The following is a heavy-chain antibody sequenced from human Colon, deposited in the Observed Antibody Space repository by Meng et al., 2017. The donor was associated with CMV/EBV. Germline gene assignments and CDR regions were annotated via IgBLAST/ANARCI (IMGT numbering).Heavy chain of an antibody. V-gene: IGHV3-74*01. J-gene: IGHJ4*02. D-gene: IGHD1-1*01. CDR1: GFSSDDFW. Sequence: EVQVVESGGVLIQPGGSLRLSCVVSGFSSDDFWVDWVRQAPGKGPLWVSRIHSGGTSISYAGSVKGRFTISGDNAKNTVYLQMNSLRDEDTAVYYCLKLPPGYWGQGTLVTVSS. CDR3: LKLPPGY. CDR2: IHSGGTSI.